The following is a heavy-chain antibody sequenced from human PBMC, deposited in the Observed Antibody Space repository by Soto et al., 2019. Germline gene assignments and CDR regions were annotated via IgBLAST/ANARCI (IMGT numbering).Heavy chain of an antibody. V-gene: IGHV4-34*01. CDR1: GGSFSGYY. CDR2: INHSGST. J-gene: IGHJ6*02. Sequence: SETLSLTCAVYGGSFSGYYWSWIRQPPGKGLEWIGEINHSGSTNYNPSLKSRVTISVDTSKNQFSLKLSSVTAADTAVYYCARGHPTQSYYYSYSGMEVWGQGTLVTVSS. D-gene: IGHD4-4*01. CDR3: ARGHPTQSYYYSYSGMEV.